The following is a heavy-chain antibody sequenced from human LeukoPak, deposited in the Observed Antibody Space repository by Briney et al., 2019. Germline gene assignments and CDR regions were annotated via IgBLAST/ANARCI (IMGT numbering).Heavy chain of an antibody. V-gene: IGHV3-7*05. D-gene: IGHD6-6*01. CDR2: IKQDGSEE. CDR1: GFTFSSYW. J-gene: IGHJ6*02. CDR3: ARDPYSSTWSYGIDV. Sequence: GGSLRLSCAASGFTFSSYWMSWVRQAPGKGLEWVANIKQDGSEEVYVDSVKGRFTISRDNAKNSLFLQLNTLRAGDTAVYYCARDPYSSTWSYGIDVWGQGTTVTVSS.